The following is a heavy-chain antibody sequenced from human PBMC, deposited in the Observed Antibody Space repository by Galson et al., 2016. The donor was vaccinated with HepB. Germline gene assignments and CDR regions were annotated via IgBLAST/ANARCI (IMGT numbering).Heavy chain of an antibody. CDR1: GFTFNKYG. J-gene: IGHJ4*02. V-gene: IGHV3-30*18. Sequence: SLRLSCAASGFTFNKYGMHWVRQAPGKGQEWVAADSMDGRRKFYADSVKGRFTISSDYSNNILFLQMSSLRADDTAVYFCAKRHEYCPPVGCSVDYWGQGTLVSVSS. CDR2: DSMDGRRK. D-gene: IGHD2/OR15-2a*01. CDR3: AKRHEYCPPVGCSVDY.